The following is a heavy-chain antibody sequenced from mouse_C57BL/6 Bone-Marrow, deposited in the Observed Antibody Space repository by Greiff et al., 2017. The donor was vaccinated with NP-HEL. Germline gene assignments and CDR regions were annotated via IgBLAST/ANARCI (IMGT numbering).Heavy chain of an antibody. J-gene: IGHJ2*01. CDR1: GYAFSSSW. D-gene: IGHD3-2*02. CDR3: ARSDSSGDY. Sequence: VQLQESGPELVKPGASVKISCKASGYAFSSSWMNWVKQRPGKGLEWIGRIYPGDGDTNYNGKFKGKATLTADKSSSTAYMQLSSLTSEDSAVYFCARSDSSGDYWGQGTTLTVSS. CDR2: IYPGDGDT. V-gene: IGHV1-82*01.